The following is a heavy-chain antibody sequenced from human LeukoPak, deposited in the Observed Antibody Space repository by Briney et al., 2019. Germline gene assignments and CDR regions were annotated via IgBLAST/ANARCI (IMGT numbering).Heavy chain of an antibody. Sequence: GGSLRLSCAASGFTFSSYWMSWVRQAPGKGLEWVANIKQDGSEKYYVDSVKGRFTISRDNAKNSLYLQMNSLRAEDTAVYYCARVSGGSWYDAFDIWGQGTMVTVSS. V-gene: IGHV3-7*01. CDR1: GFTFSSYW. CDR2: IKQDGSEK. CDR3: ARVSGGSWYDAFDI. D-gene: IGHD2-15*01. J-gene: IGHJ3*02.